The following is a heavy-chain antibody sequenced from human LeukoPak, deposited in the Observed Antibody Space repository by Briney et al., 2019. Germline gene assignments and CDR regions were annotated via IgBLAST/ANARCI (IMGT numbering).Heavy chain of an antibody. J-gene: IGHJ6*04. V-gene: IGHV3-23*01. CDR2: ISGGGGST. CDR1: GFTFSSYS. D-gene: IGHD3-10*01. CDR3: AKVTWFGEYHG. Sequence: PGGSLRLSCAASGFTFSSYSMSWVRQAPGKGLEWVSGISGGGGSTFYADSVKGRFTISRDNSKNTLNLQMDSLRAEDTAIYYCAKVTWFGEYHGWGKGTTVTVSS.